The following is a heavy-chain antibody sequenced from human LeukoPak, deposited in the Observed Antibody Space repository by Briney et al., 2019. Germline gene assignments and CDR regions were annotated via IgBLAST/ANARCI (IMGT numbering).Heavy chain of an antibody. CDR1: GFTFNSYA. CDR3: AKPLPTATTRGFDC. Sequence: PGGSLRLSCAASGFTFNSYAMNWVRQAPGKGLEWVSAISASGGSTYYADSVKGRFTISRDNSKNTLYLQMNSLRAEDTALYYCAKPLPTATTRGFDCWGQGTLVTVSS. D-gene: IGHD4-17*01. CDR2: ISASGGST. J-gene: IGHJ4*02. V-gene: IGHV3-23*01.